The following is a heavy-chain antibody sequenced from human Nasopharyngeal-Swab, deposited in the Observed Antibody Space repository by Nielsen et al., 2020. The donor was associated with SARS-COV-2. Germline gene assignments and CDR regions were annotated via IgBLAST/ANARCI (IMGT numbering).Heavy chain of an antibody. CDR3: AAYGSRSYYTL. J-gene: IGHJ4*02. V-gene: IGHV3-9*01. CDR1: GFTFDDYA. Sequence: SLKISCAASGFTFDDYAMHWVRQAPGKGLEWVSGISWNSGSIGYADSVKGRFTISRDNAKNSLYLQMNSLRAEDTALYYCAAYGSRSYYTLWGQGTLVTVSS. CDR2: ISWNSGSI. D-gene: IGHD3-10*01.